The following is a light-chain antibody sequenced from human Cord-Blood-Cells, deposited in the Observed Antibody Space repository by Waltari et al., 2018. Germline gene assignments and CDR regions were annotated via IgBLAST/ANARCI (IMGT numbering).Light chain of an antibody. CDR3: QQYDNLPYT. CDR2: DAS. V-gene: IGKV1-33*01. Sequence: DIQIIQSPSSLSASVGDRVTITCQASQDISNYLNWYQQKPGKAPKLLIYDASNLETGIPSRFSGSGSGTDFTFTISSLQPEDIATYYCQQYDNLPYTFGQGTKLEIK. J-gene: IGKJ2*01. CDR1: QDISNY.